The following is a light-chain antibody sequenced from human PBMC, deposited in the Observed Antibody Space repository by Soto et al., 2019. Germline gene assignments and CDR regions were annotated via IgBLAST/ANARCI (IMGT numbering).Light chain of an antibody. CDR2: RNN. J-gene: IGLJ3*02. CDR1: SSNIGINY. V-gene: IGLV1-47*01. CDR3: AAWDDSLSSPV. Sequence: QSVLTQPPSASGTPGQRVTISCSGSSSNIGINYVYWYQQLPGTAPKLLIYRNNQRPSGVPDRFYVSKSGTSASLAISGLRSEDEADYYCAAWDDSLSSPVFGGGTKLTVL.